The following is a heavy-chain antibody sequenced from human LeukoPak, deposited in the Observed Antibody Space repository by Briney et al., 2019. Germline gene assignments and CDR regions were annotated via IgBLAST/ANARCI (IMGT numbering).Heavy chain of an antibody. D-gene: IGHD2-15*01. CDR1: GFTFSSYS. Sequence: GGSLRLSCAASGFTFSSYSMNWVRQAPGKGLEWVSSISSSSSYIYYADSVKGRFTISRDNAKNSLYLQMNSLRAEDTAVYYCARDRNIVVVVAAMDVWGQGTTVTVS. CDR3: ARDRNIVVVVAAMDV. CDR2: ISSSSSYI. J-gene: IGHJ6*02. V-gene: IGHV3-21*01.